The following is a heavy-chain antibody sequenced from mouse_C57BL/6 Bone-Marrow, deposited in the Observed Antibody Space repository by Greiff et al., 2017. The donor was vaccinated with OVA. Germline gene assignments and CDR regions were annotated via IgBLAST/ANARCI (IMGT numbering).Heavy chain of an antibody. Sequence: EVKLMESGEGLVKPGGSLKLSCAASGFTFSSYAMSWVRQTPEKRLEWVAYISSGGDYIYYADTVKGRFTISRDNARNTLYLQMSSLKSEDTAMYYCTRDGIYYDYAMDYWGQGTSVTVSS. CDR3: TRDGIYYDYAMDY. V-gene: IGHV5-9-1*02. J-gene: IGHJ4*01. CDR1: GFTFSSYA. CDR2: ISSGGDYI. D-gene: IGHD2-1*01.